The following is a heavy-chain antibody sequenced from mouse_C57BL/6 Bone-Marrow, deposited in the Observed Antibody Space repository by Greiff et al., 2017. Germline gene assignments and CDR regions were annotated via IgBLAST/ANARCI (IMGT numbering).Heavy chain of an antibody. CDR1: GFTFSSYT. CDR3: ARPYYGSSLYYAMDY. CDR2: ISGGGGNT. V-gene: IGHV5-9*01. J-gene: IGHJ4*01. D-gene: IGHD1-1*01. Sequence: EVKLMESGGGLVKPGGSLKLSCAASGFTFSSYTMSWVRQTPEKRLEWVATISGGGGNTYYPDSVKGRFTISRDNAKNTLYLQMSSLRSEDTALYYCARPYYGSSLYYAMDYWGQGTSVTVSS.